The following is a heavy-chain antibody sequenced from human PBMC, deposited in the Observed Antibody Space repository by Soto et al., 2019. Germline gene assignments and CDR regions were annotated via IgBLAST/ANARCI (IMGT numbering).Heavy chain of an antibody. CDR3: ARGIVVVPAAMLYYYYGMDV. V-gene: IGHV1-69*13. D-gene: IGHD2-2*01. CDR1: GGTFSSYA. J-gene: IGHJ6*02. CDR2: IIPIFGTA. Sequence: SVKVSCKASGGTFSSYAISWVRQAPGQGLEWMGGIIPIFGTANYAQKFQGRVTITADESTSTAYMELSSLRSEDTAVYYCARGIVVVPAAMLYYYYGMDVWGQGTTVTVSS.